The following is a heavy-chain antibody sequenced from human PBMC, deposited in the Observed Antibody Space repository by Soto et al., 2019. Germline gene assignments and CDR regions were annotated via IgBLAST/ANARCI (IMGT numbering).Heavy chain of an antibody. J-gene: IGHJ4*02. V-gene: IGHV4-34*01. Sequence: SETLSLTCAVYGGSFSGYYWSWIRQPPGKGLEWIGEINHSGSTNYNPSLKSRVTISVDTSKNQFSLKLSSVTAADTAVYYCARDVVRGVIRFDYWGQGTLVTVSS. CDR1: GGSFSGYY. D-gene: IGHD3-10*01. CDR3: ARDVVRGVIRFDY. CDR2: INHSGST.